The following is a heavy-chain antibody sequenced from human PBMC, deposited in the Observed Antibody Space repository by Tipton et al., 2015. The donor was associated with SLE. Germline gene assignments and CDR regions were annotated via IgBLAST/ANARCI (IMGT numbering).Heavy chain of an antibody. CDR2: IYYSGST. Sequence: LRLSCTVSGGSISSSSYYWGWIRQPPGKGLEWIGSIYYSGSTNYNPSLKSRVTISVDTSKNQFSLKLSSVTAADTAVYYCARASGYYYYMDVWGKGTTVTVSS. V-gene: IGHV4-39*07. J-gene: IGHJ6*03. CDR3: ARASGYYYYMDV. CDR1: GGSISSSSYY.